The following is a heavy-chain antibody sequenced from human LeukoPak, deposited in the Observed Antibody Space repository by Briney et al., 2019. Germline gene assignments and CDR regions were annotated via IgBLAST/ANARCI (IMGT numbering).Heavy chain of an antibody. D-gene: IGHD3-22*01. Sequence: GESLKISCKGSGYSFTSYWIGWVRQMPGKGLEWMGIIYPGDSDTRYSPSFQGQVTISADKSISTAYLQWSSLKASDTAMYYWARLMHSFSYYYDSSGYYYIDYWGQGTLVTASS. CDR3: ARLMHSFSYYYDSSGYYYIDY. V-gene: IGHV5-51*01. J-gene: IGHJ4*02. CDR2: IYPGDSDT. CDR1: GYSFTSYW.